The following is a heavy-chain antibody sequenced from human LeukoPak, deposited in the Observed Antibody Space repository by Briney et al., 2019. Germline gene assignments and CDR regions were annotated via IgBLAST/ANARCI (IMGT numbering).Heavy chain of an antibody. CDR3: ARVTYYYGLGSYYAYFDY. D-gene: IGHD3-10*01. V-gene: IGHV3-7*01. CDR2: IKQDGSEK. CDR1: GFIFSSYW. J-gene: IGHJ4*02. Sequence: PGGSLRLSCAASGFIFSSYWMSWVRQAPGKGLEWVANIKQDGSEKYYVDSVKGRLTISRDNAKNSLYLQMNSLRAEDTAVYYCARVTYYYGLGSYYAYFDYWGQGTLVTVSS.